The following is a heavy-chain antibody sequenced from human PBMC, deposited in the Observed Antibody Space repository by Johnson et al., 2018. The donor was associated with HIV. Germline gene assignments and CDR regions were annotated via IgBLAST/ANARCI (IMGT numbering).Heavy chain of an antibody. J-gene: IGHJ3*02. CDR3: ARGRVSAFDI. CDR2: IYSGGST. D-gene: IGHD2-21*01. CDR1: GFTVSSDY. Sequence: VQLVESGGNVVQPGRSQRLSCAASGFTVSSDYMTWVRQAPGKGLEWVSIIYSGGSTYYTRSVKGRFTISRDNSKNMLFLQINSLRVEDTAVYYCARGRVSAFDIWGQGTMVTV. V-gene: IGHV3-66*02.